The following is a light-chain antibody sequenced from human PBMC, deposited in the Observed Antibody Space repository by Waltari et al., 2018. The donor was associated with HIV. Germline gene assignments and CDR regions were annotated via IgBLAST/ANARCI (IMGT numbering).Light chain of an antibody. CDR3: QQYNSDFYS. CDR1: QNVDSW. CDR2: KAS. Sequence: IQMTQSPSILSASVGDRVTITGRASQNVDSWFAWYQQRPGNAPKLLIYKASILEYDVPARFSGSGSVTNFTLTINSLHPDDFATYYCQQYNSDFYSFGQGTRLDLK. J-gene: IGKJ2*03. V-gene: IGKV1-5*03.